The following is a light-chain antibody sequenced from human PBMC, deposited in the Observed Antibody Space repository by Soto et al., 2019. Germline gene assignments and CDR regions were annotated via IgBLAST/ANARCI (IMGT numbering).Light chain of an antibody. V-gene: IGLV1-44*01. CDR3: AAWDGSLNVVL. Sequence: QSVLTQPPSASGTPGQRVTISCSGSSSNIGSNTVNWYQQLPGSAPKLLMYSTNQRPSGVPDRFSGSKSGTSAALAISGLHSEDEADYYCAAWDGSLNVVLVGGGTKLTV. CDR2: STN. J-gene: IGLJ2*01. CDR1: SSNIGSNT.